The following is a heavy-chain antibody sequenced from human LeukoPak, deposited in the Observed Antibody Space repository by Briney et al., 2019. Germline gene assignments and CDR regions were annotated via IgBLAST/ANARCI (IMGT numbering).Heavy chain of an antibody. V-gene: IGHV1-18*01. J-gene: IGHJ5*02. CDR1: GYTFTSYG. CDR2: ISAYNSNT. D-gene: IGHD3-10*01. CDR3: ARDAEFYGSWTSVGEMGREFDP. Sequence: GASVKVSCKASGYTFTSYGISWVRQAPGQGLEWMGWISAYNSNTNYAQKLQGRVTMTTDTSTRTAYMELRSLRSDDTAVYYCARDAEFYGSWTSVGEMGREFDPWGQGTLVTVSS.